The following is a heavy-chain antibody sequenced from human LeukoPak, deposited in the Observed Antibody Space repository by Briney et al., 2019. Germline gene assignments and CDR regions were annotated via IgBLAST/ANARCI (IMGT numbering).Heavy chain of an antibody. CDR1: GGSISSGGYY. CDR3: ARGNYYDSSGYSFDY. CDR2: IYYSGST. Sequence: NPSETLSLTCTVSGGSISSGGYYWSWLRQPPGKGLEWIGYIYYSGSTNYNPSLKSRVTISVDTSKNQFFLKLSSVTAADTAVYYCARGNYYDSSGYSFDYWGQGTLVTVSS. V-gene: IGHV4-61*08. J-gene: IGHJ4*02. D-gene: IGHD3-22*01.